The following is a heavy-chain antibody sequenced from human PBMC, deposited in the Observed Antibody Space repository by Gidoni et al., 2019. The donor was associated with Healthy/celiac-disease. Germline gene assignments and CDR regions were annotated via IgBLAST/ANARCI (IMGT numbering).Heavy chain of an antibody. CDR2: IYSSAST. Sequence: QVQLQESGPGLVKPSQTLSPTCTVSLVSLSIVGYYSSWIRHHPGKGLELIGYIYSSASTYYNPTLKNRVTISVDTSKNQFSLKLSSVTAADTAVYYCARVLVQDDYGDYASPGWFDHWGQGTLVTVSS. V-gene: IGHV4-31*03. D-gene: IGHD4-17*01. CDR3: ARVLVQDDYGDYASPGWFDH. CDR1: LVSLSIVGYY. J-gene: IGHJ5*02.